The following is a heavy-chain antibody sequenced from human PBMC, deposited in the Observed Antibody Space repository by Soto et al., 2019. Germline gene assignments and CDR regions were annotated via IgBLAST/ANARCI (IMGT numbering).Heavy chain of an antibody. CDR1: GYTFTSYA. CDR3: AVGPPLRVLKFYYYFYMDV. CDR2: INTGNGNT. Sequence: ASVKVSCRTSGYTFTSYAIHWVRQAPGQRLEWMGWINTGNGNTKYSQNSQGRVTITRDTSASTAYMELSSLTSEDTAVYYCAVGPPLRVLKFYYYFYMDVWGKGTTVTVSS. J-gene: IGHJ6*03. D-gene: IGHD2-8*01. V-gene: IGHV1-3*04.